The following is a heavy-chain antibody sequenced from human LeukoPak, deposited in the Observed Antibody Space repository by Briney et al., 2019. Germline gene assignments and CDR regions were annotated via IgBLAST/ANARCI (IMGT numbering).Heavy chain of an antibody. CDR3: AKDHYWSIDY. V-gene: IGHV3-74*01. D-gene: IGHD3-3*01. CDR2: IKGDGIST. J-gene: IGHJ4*02. Sequence: GSLRLSCAASGFDISSNWMHWVRHAPGQGLVWVSRIKGDGISTNYADSVKGRFTISRGIAKNTLYLQMNSLRAEDTGVYYCAKDHYWSIDYWGRGTLVTVSS. CDR1: GFDISSNW.